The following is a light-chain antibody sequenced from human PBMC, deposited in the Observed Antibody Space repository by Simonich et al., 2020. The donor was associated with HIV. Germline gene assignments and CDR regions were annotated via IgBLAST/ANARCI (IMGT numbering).Light chain of an antibody. V-gene: IGKV4-1*01. J-gene: IGKJ4*01. Sequence: DIVMTQSPDSLAVSLGERATLNCKSSQSVLYSSNNKNYLAWYQQKPGQPPKLIIYWASTRESGVPDRFSGSGSGTDFTLTISSLQAEDVAVYYCQQYYSTPLTFGGGTKVEIK. CDR2: WAS. CDR3: QQYYSTPLT. CDR1: QSVLYSSNNKNY.